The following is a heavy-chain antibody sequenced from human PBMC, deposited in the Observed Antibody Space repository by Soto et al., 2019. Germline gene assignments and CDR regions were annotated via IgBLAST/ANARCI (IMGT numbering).Heavy chain of an antibody. CDR2: VIPIFDTA. V-gene: IGHV1-69*12. D-gene: IGHD2-2*01. CDR3: ARHDCISTSCYYYYYSSMDV. CDR1: GGTFSSYA. Sequence: QVQLVQSGAEVKKPGSSVKVSCKTSGGTFSSYAISWVRQAPGQGLEWMGGVIPIFDTANYAQKFQGRVTITADESTSTAYMGLSSLRSEDTALYYCARHDCISTSCYYYYYSSMDVWGQGTTVTVSS. J-gene: IGHJ6*02.